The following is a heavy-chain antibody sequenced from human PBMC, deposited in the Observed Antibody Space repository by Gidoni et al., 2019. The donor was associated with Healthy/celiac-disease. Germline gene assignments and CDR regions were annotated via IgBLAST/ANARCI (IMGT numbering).Heavy chain of an antibody. Sequence: QVQLPESGPGLVKPSEPLSLTCTVPGGSISSYYWSWIRQPPGKGLEWIGYIYYSGSTNYNPSLKSRVTISVDTSKNQFSLKLSSVTAADTAVYYCARDLVSGWYDYWGQGTLVTVSS. CDR2: IYYSGST. CDR1: GGSISSYY. J-gene: IGHJ4*02. D-gene: IGHD6-19*01. CDR3: ARDLVSGWYDY. V-gene: IGHV4-59*01.